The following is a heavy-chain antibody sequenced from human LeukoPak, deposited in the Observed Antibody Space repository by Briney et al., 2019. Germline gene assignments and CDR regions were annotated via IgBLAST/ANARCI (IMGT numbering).Heavy chain of an antibody. V-gene: IGHV3-66*01. CDR2: FYSGGST. CDR1: GFTVSDNY. J-gene: IGHJ3*02. Sequence: GGSLRLSCAASGFTVSDNYMSWVRQAPGRGLEWVSVFYSGGSTRYADSVKGRFTISRDNSKNTLYLQMNSLRAEDTAVYYCARDGFSSGYPYDAFDIWGQGTMVTVSS. D-gene: IGHD3-22*01. CDR3: ARDGFSSGYPYDAFDI.